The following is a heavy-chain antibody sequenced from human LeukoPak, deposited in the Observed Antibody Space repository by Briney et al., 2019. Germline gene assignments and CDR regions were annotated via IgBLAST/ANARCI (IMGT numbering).Heavy chain of an antibody. CDR2: ISAYNGNT. D-gene: IGHD6-19*01. CDR3: AREGRRSSGWELDY. CDR1: GYTLTELS. Sequence: ASVKVSRKVSGYTLTELSMHWVRQAPGQGLEWMGWISAYNGNTNYAQKLQGRVTMTTDTSTSTAYMELRSLRSDDTAVYYCAREGRRSSGWELDYWGQGTLVTVSS. V-gene: IGHV1-18*01. J-gene: IGHJ4*02.